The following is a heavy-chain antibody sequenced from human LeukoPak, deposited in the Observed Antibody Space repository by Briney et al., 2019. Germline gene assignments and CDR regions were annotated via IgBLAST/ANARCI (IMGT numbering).Heavy chain of an antibody. Sequence: AETLSLTCTLSGRSISSYYWSWIRQPAGKGLEWIGRIYTSGSNNYNPPLKSRVTMSVDTPKNQFSLRLRSVTAADTAVYYCAREENGLVDYWGQGTLVTVSS. CDR1: GRSISSYY. CDR2: IYTSGSN. D-gene: IGHD2-8*01. J-gene: IGHJ4*02. V-gene: IGHV4-4*07. CDR3: AREENGLVDY.